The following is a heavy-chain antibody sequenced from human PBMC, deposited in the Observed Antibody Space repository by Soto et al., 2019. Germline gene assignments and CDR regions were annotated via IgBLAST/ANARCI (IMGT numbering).Heavy chain of an antibody. J-gene: IGHJ1*01. D-gene: IGHD7-27*01. V-gene: IGHV4-4*07. CDR2: ITINGNT. CDR3: ARETGETWTYEAH. CDR1: GGSINGYY. Sequence: SETLSLTCTVSGGSINGYYWTWIRQPAGKGLEWIGRITINGNTQKNPSFKSRVTMSIDTSRNHFSRNLQSATASDTALYYCARETGETWTYEAHWGPGTLVTAPQ.